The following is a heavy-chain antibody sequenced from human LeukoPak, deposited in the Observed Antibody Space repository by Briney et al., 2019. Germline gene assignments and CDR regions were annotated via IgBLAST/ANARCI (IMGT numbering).Heavy chain of an antibody. CDR3: ARQGSLGTSGYNY. J-gene: IGHJ4*02. D-gene: IGHD3-22*01. Sequence: SETLSLTCTVSGYSISSGYYWGWIRQPPGKGLEWIGSIYHSGSTYYNPSLKSRVTISVDTSKNQFSLKLSSVTTADTAVYYCARQGSLGTSGYNYWGQGTLVTVSS. V-gene: IGHV4-38-2*02. CDR2: IYHSGST. CDR1: GYSISSGYY.